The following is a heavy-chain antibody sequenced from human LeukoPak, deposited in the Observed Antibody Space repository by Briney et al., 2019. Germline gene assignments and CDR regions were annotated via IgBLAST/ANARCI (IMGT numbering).Heavy chain of an antibody. CDR2: ISGSGGST. D-gene: IGHD3-22*01. CDR3: ARGSSGYTPSDY. CDR1: GFTFSSYA. V-gene: IGHV3-23*01. J-gene: IGHJ4*02. Sequence: GGSLRLSCAASGFTFSSYAMSWVRQAPGKGLEWVSAISGSGGSTYYADSVKGRFTISRDNSKNTLYLQMNSPRAEDTAVYYCARGSSGYTPSDYWGQGTLVTVSS.